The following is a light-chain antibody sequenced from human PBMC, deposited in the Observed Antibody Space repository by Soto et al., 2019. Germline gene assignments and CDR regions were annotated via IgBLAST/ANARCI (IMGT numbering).Light chain of an antibody. J-gene: IGKJ3*01. CDR1: QSVSSSH. CDR3: QQYGSSFT. CDR2: GAS. Sequence: ENVLTQSPGTLSLSPEERATLSCRASQSVSSSHLAWYQQKLGQAPRLLIYGASSRATGIPDRFSGSGSGTDFTLTISRLEPEDVAVYYCQQYGSSFTFGPGTKVDIK. V-gene: IGKV3-20*01.